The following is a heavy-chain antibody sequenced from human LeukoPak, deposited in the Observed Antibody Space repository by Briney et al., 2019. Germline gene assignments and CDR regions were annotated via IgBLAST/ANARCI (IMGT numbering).Heavy chain of an antibody. CDR3: AKDGRNSGYADWSWFDY. CDR2: IRYDGNNK. D-gene: IGHD5-12*01. CDR1: GFTFSNYG. J-gene: IGHJ4*02. Sequence: PGGSLRLSCGASGFTFSNYGMLWVRQAPGKGLEWVAFIRYDGNNKLYADSMKGRFTISRDNSKNTLYLHINSLRAEDTAVYYCAKDGRNSGYADWSWFDYWGQGTLVTVSS. V-gene: IGHV3-30*02.